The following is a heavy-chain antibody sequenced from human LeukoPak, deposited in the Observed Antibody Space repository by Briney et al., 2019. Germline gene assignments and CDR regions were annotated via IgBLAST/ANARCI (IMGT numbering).Heavy chain of an antibody. D-gene: IGHD1-26*01. J-gene: IGHJ4*02. CDR1: GFTFSSYG. Sequence: GGSLRLSCAASGFTFSSYGMHWVRQAPGKGLGWVAVIWYDGSNKYYADSVKGRFTISRDNSKNTLYLQMNSLRAEDTAVYYCARDQRVGATNFDYWGQGTLVTVSS. CDR2: IWYDGSNK. CDR3: ARDQRVGATNFDY. V-gene: IGHV3-33*01.